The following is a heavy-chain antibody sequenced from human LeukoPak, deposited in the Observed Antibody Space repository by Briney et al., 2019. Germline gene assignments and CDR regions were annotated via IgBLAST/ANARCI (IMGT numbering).Heavy chain of an antibody. J-gene: IGHJ4*01. CDR2: ISRSSAYI. CDR3: ANSPMILDGHY. V-gene: IGHV3-21*01. D-gene: IGHD3-22*01. Sequence: GQSLRLSCAASGLTFISYNMNSVSQPPGKGLEWVSSISRSSAYIYYADSVKARFTISRDNAKNSLYLQMRSLRAEDTAVYYCANSPMILDGHYWGHGTLVSVSS. CDR1: GLTFISYN.